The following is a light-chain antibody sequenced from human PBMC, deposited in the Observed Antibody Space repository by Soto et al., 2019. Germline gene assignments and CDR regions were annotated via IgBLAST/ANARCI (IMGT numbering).Light chain of an antibody. CDR1: QYINTR. J-gene: IGKJ1*01. CDR3: HQRQSWPRT. V-gene: IGKV3-11*01. Sequence: EIVLTQSHATLSSFPGDSVTISCRARQYINTRLAWYQHRPGQAPRLLIYQTSIRAAGIPARFSASGSGTDFTLTISDVQPEDFALYYCHQRQSWPRTFGQGTKVDI. CDR2: QTS.